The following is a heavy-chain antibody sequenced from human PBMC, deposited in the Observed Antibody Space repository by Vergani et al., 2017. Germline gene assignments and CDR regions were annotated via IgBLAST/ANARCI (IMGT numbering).Heavy chain of an antibody. D-gene: IGHD4/OR15-4a*01. CDR1: GFSINNAGLG. CDR2: IFSNDKK. Sequence: QVTLKESGPVRVKPTETLTLTCSVSGFSINNAGLGVSWIRQPPGKALEWLAHIFSNDKKSYKTSLKTRLSISKDTSKSQVVLTLANVDPLDTATYYCARMGDYGRNDAFDIWGQGTLVFVS. CDR3: ARMGDYGRNDAFDI. V-gene: IGHV2-26*01. J-gene: IGHJ3*02.